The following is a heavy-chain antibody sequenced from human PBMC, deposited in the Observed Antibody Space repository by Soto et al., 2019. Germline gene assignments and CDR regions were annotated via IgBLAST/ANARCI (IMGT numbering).Heavy chain of an antibody. CDR2: FDPEDGET. CDR1: GYTLTELS. J-gene: IGHJ5*02. V-gene: IGHV1-24*01. Sequence: QVQLVQSGAEVKKPGASVKVSCKVSGYTLTELSMNWVRQAPGKGLEWMGGFDPEDGETIYAQKFQGRVTMTEDTSTHTAHMELSSLRSEVTAVYYCAAARLFLDYSSRFDPWGQGTLVTVSS. D-gene: IGHD2-21*01. CDR3: AAARLFLDYSSRFDP.